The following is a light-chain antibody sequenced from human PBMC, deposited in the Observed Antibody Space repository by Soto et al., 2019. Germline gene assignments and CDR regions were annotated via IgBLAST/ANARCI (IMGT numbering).Light chain of an antibody. CDR2: DAS. CDR3: QHYYAWPE. V-gene: IGKV3-15*01. J-gene: IGKJ1*01. CDR1: QSVSSN. Sequence: EIVMTQSPATLSVSPGERATLSFRASQSVSSNLAWYQQKPGQAPRLLIYDASTRATGIPARFSGSGSGTEFTLTIRSLQSEDFAVYYCQHYYAWPEFGQGTKVDIK.